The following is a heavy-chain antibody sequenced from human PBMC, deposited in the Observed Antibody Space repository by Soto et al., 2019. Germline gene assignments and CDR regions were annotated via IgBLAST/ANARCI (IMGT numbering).Heavy chain of an antibody. CDR1: GGSFSGYY. J-gene: IGHJ4*02. Sequence: SETLSLTCAVYGGSFSGYYWSWIRQPPGKGLEWIGEINHSGSTNYNPSLKSRVTISVDTSKNQFSLKLSSVTAADTAVYYCARRCPARDDGSGSYSKGGFDYWGQGTLVTVSS. D-gene: IGHD3-10*01. V-gene: IGHV4-34*01. CDR3: ARRCPARDDGSGSYSKGGFDY. CDR2: INHSGST.